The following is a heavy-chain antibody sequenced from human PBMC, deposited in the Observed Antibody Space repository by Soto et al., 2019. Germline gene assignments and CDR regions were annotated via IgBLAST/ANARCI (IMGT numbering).Heavy chain of an antibody. CDR1: GGSISSGGYY. J-gene: IGHJ5*01. D-gene: IGHD1-26*01. Sequence: QVQLQESGPGLVKPSQTLSLTCSVSGGSISSGGYYWSWIRQHPEKGLEWIGYIYYCGSTNYNPSLKSRVIISVGTSSDRFSLGLRSVTAADTAIYYCARHSASWQWFDYWGQGTLVTVSS. CDR3: ARHSASWQWFDY. CDR2: IYYCGST. V-gene: IGHV4-31*03.